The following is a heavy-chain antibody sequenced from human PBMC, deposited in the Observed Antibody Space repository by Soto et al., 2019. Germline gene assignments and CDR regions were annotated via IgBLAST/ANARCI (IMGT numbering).Heavy chain of an antibody. V-gene: IGHV3-23*01. CDR1: RFTFSSYT. J-gene: IGHJ6*02. Sequence: PGGSLRLSCAASRFTFSSYTMSWVSQAPGKGLEWISTIGGSAGGTYYADSVKGRFTISRDNSKSTLYLQMDSLRAEDTAVYYCAKVGGATIRNGMDVWGQGTTVTVSS. CDR2: IGGSAGGT. D-gene: IGHD3-16*01. CDR3: AKVGGATIRNGMDV.